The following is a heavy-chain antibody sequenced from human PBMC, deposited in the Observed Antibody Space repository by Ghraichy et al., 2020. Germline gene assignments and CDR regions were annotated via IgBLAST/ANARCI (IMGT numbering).Heavy chain of an antibody. J-gene: IGHJ4*02. CDR1: GGSISSGGYY. Sequence: SETLSLTCTVSGGSISSGGYYWSWIRQHPGKGLEWIGYIYYSGSTYYNPSLKSRVTISVDTSKNQFSLKLSSVTAADTAVYYCASAPDIVATIRPFDYWGQGTLVTVSS. D-gene: IGHD5-12*01. CDR3: ASAPDIVATIRPFDY. V-gene: IGHV4-31*03. CDR2: IYYSGST.